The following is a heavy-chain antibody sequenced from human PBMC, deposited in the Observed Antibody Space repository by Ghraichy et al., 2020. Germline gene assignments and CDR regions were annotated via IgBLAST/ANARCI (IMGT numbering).Heavy chain of an antibody. Sequence: GGSLRLSCGASGFTFSSYWMHWVRQAPGKGLVWVSRINNDGRSTSYADSVKGRFTISRDNAKNTLYLQMNSLRAGDMAVYYCARDFGATTDYYYYYYMDVWGKGTTVTVSS. CDR2: INNDGRST. D-gene: IGHD5-12*01. V-gene: IGHV3-74*01. CDR3: ARDFGATTDYYYYYYMDV. CDR1: GFTFSSYW. J-gene: IGHJ6*03.